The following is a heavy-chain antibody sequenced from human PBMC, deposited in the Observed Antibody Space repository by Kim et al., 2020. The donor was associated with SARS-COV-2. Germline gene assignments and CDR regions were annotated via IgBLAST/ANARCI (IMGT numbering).Heavy chain of an antibody. Sequence: SETLSLTCTVSGGSISSYYWSWIRQPPGKGLEWIGYIYYSGSTNYNPSLKSRVTISVDTSKNQFSLKLSSVTAADTAVYYCARGSRPSSSSGRDRYYFDYWGQGTLVTVSS. J-gene: IGHJ4*02. D-gene: IGHD6-6*01. CDR1: GGSISSYY. CDR2: IYYSGST. V-gene: IGHV4-59*13. CDR3: ARGSRPSSSSGRDRYYFDY.